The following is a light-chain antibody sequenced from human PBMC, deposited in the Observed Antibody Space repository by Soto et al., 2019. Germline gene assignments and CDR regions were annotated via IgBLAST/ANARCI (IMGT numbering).Light chain of an antibody. CDR3: QQYGSSLT. Sequence: EIVLTPSASTLSLSPGERAALSCRASQSVSSYYLAWYQQKPGQAPRLLIYAASSRATGIPDRFSGSGSGTDFTLTISRVEPEDFALYYCQQYGSSLTVGLGTKVDIK. J-gene: IGKJ1*01. CDR2: AAS. CDR1: QSVSSYY. V-gene: IGKV3-20*01.